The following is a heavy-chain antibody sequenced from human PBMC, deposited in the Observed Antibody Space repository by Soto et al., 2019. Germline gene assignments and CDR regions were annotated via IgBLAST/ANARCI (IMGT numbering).Heavy chain of an antibody. Sequence: SETLSLTCTVSGGSIRSYYWSWIRQPPGKGLEWIGNIHDSGSTNYNPSLKSRVTISVDTSKNQFSLKLSSVTAADTAVYYCARRYGYAFDIWGQGTMVTVSS. D-gene: IGHD4-17*01. J-gene: IGHJ3*02. V-gene: IGHV4-59*01. CDR1: GGSIRSYY. CDR3: ARRYGYAFDI. CDR2: IHDSGST.